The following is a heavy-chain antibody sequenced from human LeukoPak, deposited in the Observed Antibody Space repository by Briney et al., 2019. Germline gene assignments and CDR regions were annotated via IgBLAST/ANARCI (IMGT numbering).Heavy chain of an antibody. D-gene: IGHD3-9*01. CDR1: GGSISSYY. V-gene: IGHV4-4*07. CDR3: ARGSGYYDILTGYYTPFDYYYYMDV. CDR2: IYTSGST. J-gene: IGHJ6*03. Sequence: SETLSLTCTVSGGSISSYYWSWIRQPAGKGLEWIGRIYTSGSTNYNPSLKSRVTMSVDTSKNQFSLKLSSVTAADTAVYYCARGSGYYDILTGYYTPFDYYYYMDVWGKGTTVTISS.